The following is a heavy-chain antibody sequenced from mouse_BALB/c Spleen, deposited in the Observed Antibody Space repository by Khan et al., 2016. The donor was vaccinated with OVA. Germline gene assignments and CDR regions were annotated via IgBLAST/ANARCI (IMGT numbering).Heavy chain of an antibody. Sequence: EVELVESGGDLVKPGGSLKLSCAASGFTFSSYSMSWVRQTPDKRLEWVASISSGGDYTYYPDSVKGRFTISSDNAKNILYLQMSDLKSEDTAMYCCAVHLTGSFAYWGQGTLVTVSA. CDR1: GFTFSSYS. CDR3: AVHLTGSFAY. CDR2: ISSGGDYT. V-gene: IGHV5-6*01. J-gene: IGHJ3*01. D-gene: IGHD4-1*01.